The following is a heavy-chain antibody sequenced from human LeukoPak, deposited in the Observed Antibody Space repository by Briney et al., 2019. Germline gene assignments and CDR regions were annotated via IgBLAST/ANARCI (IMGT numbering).Heavy chain of an antibody. CDR1: GGSISSYY. Sequence: SEILSLTCTVSGGSISSYYWSWIRQPPGKGLEWIGYIYYSGSTNYNPSLKSRVTISVDTSKNQFSLKLSSVTAADTAVYYCARTGSSGWNYYYYYGMDVWGQGTTVTVSS. CDR3: ARTGSSGWNYYYYYGMDV. D-gene: IGHD6-19*01. CDR2: IYYSGST. V-gene: IGHV4-59*08. J-gene: IGHJ6*02.